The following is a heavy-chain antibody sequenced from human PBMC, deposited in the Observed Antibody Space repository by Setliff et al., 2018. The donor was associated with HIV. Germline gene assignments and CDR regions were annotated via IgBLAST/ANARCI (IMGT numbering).Heavy chain of an antibody. CDR1: GDSISGNSFF. Sequence: SETLSLTCNVSGDSISGNSFFWGWIRQPPGKGLEWIGSMHYRGTTSYNPSLKSRVTIFVDTSKNQFSLKLGSVTATDTAVYYCARQGNIVVVTSFDYWGQGTLVTVSS. CDR3: ARQGNIVVVTSFDY. D-gene: IGHD2-21*02. CDR2: MHYRGTT. J-gene: IGHJ4*02. V-gene: IGHV4-39*01.